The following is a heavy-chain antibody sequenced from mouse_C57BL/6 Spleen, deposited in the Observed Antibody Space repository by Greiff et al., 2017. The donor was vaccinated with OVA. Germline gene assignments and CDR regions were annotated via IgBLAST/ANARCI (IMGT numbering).Heavy chain of an antibody. V-gene: IGHV2-6-1*01. J-gene: IGHJ4*01. CDR1: GFSLTSYG. CDR3: ARQDSNYVGYAMDY. CDR2: IWSDGST. Sequence: VKVVESGPGLVAPSQSLSITCTVSGFSLTSYGVHWVRQPPGKGLEWLVVIWSDGSTTYNSALKSRLSISKDNSKSQVFLKMNSLQTDDTAMYYCARQDSNYVGYAMDYWGQGTSVTVSS. D-gene: IGHD2-5*01.